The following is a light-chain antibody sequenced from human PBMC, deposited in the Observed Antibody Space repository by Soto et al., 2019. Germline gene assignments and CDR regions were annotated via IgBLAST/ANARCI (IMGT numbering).Light chain of an antibody. J-gene: IGLJ2*01. V-gene: IGLV1-51*02. CDR3: GTWDSSLSAVV. CDR2: ENN. CDR1: SSNIGNNY. Sequence: QSVLTQPPSVSAAPGQKVTISCSGSSSNIGNNYVSWYQQLPGTAPKLLIYENNKRPSGIPDRFSGSKSGTSATLGITGLQTGDEADYYCGTWDSSLSAVVFGGGPTLTVL.